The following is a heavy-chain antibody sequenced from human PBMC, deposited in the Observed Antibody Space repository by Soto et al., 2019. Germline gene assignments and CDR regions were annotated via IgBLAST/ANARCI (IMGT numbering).Heavy chain of an antibody. CDR3: ARDRYSSGWSYGMDV. V-gene: IGHV4-61*01. CDR1: GGSVRSGSHY. CDR2: IYYTGST. D-gene: IGHD6-19*01. Sequence: SETLSLTCTVSGGSVRSGSHYWSWIRQPPGKGLEWIGYIYYTGSTSYNPSLKSRVTISVDTSKNQFSLKLSSVTAADTAVYYCARDRYSSGWSYGMDVWGQGTTVTVSS. J-gene: IGHJ6*02.